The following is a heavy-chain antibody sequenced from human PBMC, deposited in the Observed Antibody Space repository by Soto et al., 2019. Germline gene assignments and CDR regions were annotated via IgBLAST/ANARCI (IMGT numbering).Heavy chain of an antibody. CDR3: ARGRESRRTFDP. CDR1: GYTFTNYG. CDR2: INTYNGNT. D-gene: IGHD3-10*01. J-gene: IGHJ5*02. Sequence: GASVKVSCKASGYTFTNYGISWVRQAPGQGLEWMGWINTYNGNTNHAQKLQGRVTMTTDTSTSTAYMELRSLRSDDTAVYYCARGRESRRTFDPWGQGTLVTVSS. V-gene: IGHV1-18*01.